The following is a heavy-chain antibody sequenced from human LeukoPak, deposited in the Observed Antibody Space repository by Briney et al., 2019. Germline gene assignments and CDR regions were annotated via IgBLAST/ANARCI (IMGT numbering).Heavy chain of an antibody. J-gene: IGHJ4*02. V-gene: IGHV4-38-2*01. CDR1: GYSTNSAYY. D-gene: IGHD5-18*01. CDR2: IHHSGST. CDR3: ARLQLITRTFDY. Sequence: PSETLSLTCAVSGYSTNSAYYWGWIRQPPGKGLEWIGSIHHSGSTYYNPSLKSRVTISVDTSKNQFSLKLSSVTAADTAVYYCARLQLITRTFDYWGQGTLVTVSS.